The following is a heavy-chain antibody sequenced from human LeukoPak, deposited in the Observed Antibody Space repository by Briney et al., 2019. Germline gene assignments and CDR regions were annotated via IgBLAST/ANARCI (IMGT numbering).Heavy chain of an antibody. Sequence: SETLSLTCTVSGGSISGYYWSWIRQPPGKGLEWIGYIYYSGSTNYNPSLKSRVTISVDTSKNQFSLKLSSVTAADTALYYCARSHSSTSWFFDSWGQGTLVTVSS. CDR2: IYYSGST. D-gene: IGHD6-6*01. CDR3: ARSHSSTSWFFDS. CDR1: GGSISGYY. J-gene: IGHJ4*02. V-gene: IGHV4-59*01.